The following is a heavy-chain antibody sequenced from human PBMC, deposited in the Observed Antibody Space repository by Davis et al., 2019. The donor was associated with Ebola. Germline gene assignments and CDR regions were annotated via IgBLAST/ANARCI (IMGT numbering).Heavy chain of an antibody. D-gene: IGHD1-1*01. V-gene: IGHV3-15*01. Sequence: GESLKISCAASGFTFSSYAMSWVRQAPGKGLEWVGRIRSASDGGTRDYAAPVKGRFTISRDDSKNTLYLQLNSLKTEDTAVYYCATDVVPGTPLDYWGQGTLVTVSS. J-gene: IGHJ4*02. CDR1: GFTFSSYA. CDR2: IRSASDGGTR. CDR3: ATDVVPGTPLDY.